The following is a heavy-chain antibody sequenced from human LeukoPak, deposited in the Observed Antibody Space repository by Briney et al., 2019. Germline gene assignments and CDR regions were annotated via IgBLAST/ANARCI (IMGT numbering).Heavy chain of an antibody. CDR2: VAGSGSYI. D-gene: IGHD1-14*01. CDR1: GFTFSSTA. J-gene: IGHJ4*02. V-gene: IGHV3-23*01. CDR3: VKEAGGFDY. Sequence: GGSLRLSCAASGFTFSSTAMNWVRQAPGKGLEWVAVVAGSGSYIHYADSVKGRFTISRVNSKNTLYLQMNSRRAEDTAVYYCVKEAGGFDYWGQGTPVTVSS.